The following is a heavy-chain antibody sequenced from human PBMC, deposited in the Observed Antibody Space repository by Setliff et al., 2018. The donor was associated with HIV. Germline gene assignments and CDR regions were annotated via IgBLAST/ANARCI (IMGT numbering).Heavy chain of an antibody. J-gene: IGHJ6*03. D-gene: IGHD3-3*01. V-gene: IGHV4-59*11. CDR2: IYYSVST. Sequence: PSETLCLTCTVSGGSMNSHYWSWIRQSPGRGLEWIGYIYYSVSTKYNPSLKSRVSMSIDTSKNQFSLKMSSVTAADTAVYYCARGVVDYDFWSGSGDYYYMDVWGKGTTVTVSS. CDR3: ARGVVDYDFWSGSGDYYYMDV. CDR1: GGSMNSHY.